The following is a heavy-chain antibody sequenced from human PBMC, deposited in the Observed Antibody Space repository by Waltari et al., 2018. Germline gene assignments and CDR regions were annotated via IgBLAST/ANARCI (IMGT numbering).Heavy chain of an antibody. CDR1: GFTVGNNF. Sequence: EVQLVESGGDLIQPGGSLRLSCVASGFTVGNNFMGWVRQAPGKGLEWVSGIYSGGSTNYIDSVRGRFTISRDNSKNTLYLQMNSLRAEDTAVYYCAKVDNVGLNNYWGQGTLVTVSS. V-gene: IGHV3-53*01. J-gene: IGHJ4*02. D-gene: IGHD1-1*01. CDR2: IYSGGST. CDR3: AKVDNVGLNNY.